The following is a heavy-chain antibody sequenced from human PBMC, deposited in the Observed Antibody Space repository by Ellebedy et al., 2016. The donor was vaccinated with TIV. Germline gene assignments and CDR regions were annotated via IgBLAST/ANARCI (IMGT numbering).Heavy chain of an antibody. CDR3: AREVGGSGLFDY. Sequence: SLKISCAGSGFTFDDYAMHWVRQAPGKGLEWVSGISWNSGNRGYADSVKGRFTISRDNAKNTLYLQMNSLRAEDTAVYYCAREVGGSGLFDYWGQGTLVTVSS. CDR1: GFTFDDYA. D-gene: IGHD1-26*01. CDR2: ISWNSGNR. J-gene: IGHJ4*02. V-gene: IGHV3-9*01.